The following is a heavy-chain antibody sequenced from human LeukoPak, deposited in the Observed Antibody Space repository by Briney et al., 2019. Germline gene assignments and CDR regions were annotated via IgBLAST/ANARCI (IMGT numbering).Heavy chain of an antibody. D-gene: IGHD3-22*01. CDR2: IYYSGST. CDR1: GGSVSSGSYY. CDR3: ARESLYYYDSSGEGYYYYYMDV. V-gene: IGHV4-39*07. J-gene: IGHJ6*03. Sequence: SETLSLTCTVSGGSVSSGSYYWGWIRQPPGKGLEWIGNIYYSGSTYYNPSLKSRVTISVETSKNQFSLKLSSVTAADTAVYYCARESLYYYDSSGEGYYYYYMDVWGKGTTVTISS.